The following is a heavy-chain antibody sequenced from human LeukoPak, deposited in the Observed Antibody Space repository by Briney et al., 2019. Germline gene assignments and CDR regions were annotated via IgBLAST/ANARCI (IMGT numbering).Heavy chain of an antibody. D-gene: IGHD3-22*01. Sequence: SETLSLTCTVSGYSISSGYYWGWIRQPPGKGLEWIDSIYHSGNTYYNPSLKSRATVSIDTSKNQFSLRLSSVTAADTAVYYCARATVHYYDSSGYYYAFDALDIWGQGTMVTVSS. V-gene: IGHV4-38-2*02. CDR3: ARATVHYYDSSGYYYAFDALDI. CDR2: IYHSGNT. CDR1: GYSISSGYY. J-gene: IGHJ3*02.